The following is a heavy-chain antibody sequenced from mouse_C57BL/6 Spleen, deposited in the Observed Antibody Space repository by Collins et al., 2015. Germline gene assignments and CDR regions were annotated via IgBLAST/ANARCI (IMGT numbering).Heavy chain of an antibody. CDR1: GYTFTNYG. Sequence: QIQLVQSGPELKKPGETVKISCKASGYTFTNYGMNWVKQAPGKGLKWMGWINTYTGEPTYADDFKGRFAFSLETSASTAYLQINNLKNEDMATYFCARMDPMIIFDYWGQGTTLTVSS. CDR2: INTYTGEP. J-gene: IGHJ2*01. V-gene: IGHV9-1*02. D-gene: IGHD2-4*01. CDR3: ARMDPMIIFDY.